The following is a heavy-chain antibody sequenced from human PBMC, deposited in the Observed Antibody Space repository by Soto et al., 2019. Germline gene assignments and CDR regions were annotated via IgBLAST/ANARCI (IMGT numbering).Heavy chain of an antibody. Sequence: VRFLEAGGDLVQPGGSLRLSCAAPGFTFSSNAISWVRQAPGTGLEWVSVLTNTGGETLYADSVKGRFTSSRDNSKNTLGRQMNSLRAEDTGIYYCARAWGDSYPGSRVFDSWCQGTRVTVSS. V-gene: IGHV3-23*01. CDR3: ARAWGDSYPGSRVFDS. J-gene: IGHJ4*02. D-gene: IGHD3-10*01. CDR1: GFTFSSNA. CDR2: LTNTGGET.